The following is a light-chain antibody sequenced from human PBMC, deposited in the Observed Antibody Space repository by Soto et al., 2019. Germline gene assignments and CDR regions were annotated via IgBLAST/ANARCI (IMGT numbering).Light chain of an antibody. J-gene: IGKJ5*01. CDR2: DAS. V-gene: IGKV3-11*01. Sequence: EIVLTQSPATLSLSPGERATLSCRASQSVSNNLAWYQQKPGQAPRLLIYDASNRATGIPARFSGSGSGTDFTLTISWLEPKDFAVYYCQRGDTFGQGTRLEI. CDR1: QSVSNN. CDR3: QRGDT.